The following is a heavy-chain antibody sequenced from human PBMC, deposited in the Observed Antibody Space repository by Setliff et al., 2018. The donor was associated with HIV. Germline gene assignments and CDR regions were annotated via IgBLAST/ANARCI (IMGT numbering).Heavy chain of an antibody. V-gene: IGHV4-38-2*02. J-gene: IGHJ6*02. CDR2: IHHSGNT. D-gene: IGHD3-10*01. CDR1: GYSISSGYY. CDR3: ARVRGRYYYHYAMDV. Sequence: SETLSLTCPVSGYSISSGYYWGWIRQPPGRGLEWIGAIHHSGNTYYNPSLKSRVTISVDTSKNQFSLKLSSVTAADTAVYYCARVRGRYYYHYAMDVWGQGTTVTVSS.